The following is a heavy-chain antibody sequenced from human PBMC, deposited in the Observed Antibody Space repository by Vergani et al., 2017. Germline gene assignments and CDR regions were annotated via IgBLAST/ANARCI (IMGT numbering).Heavy chain of an antibody. Sequence: QLQLQESGPGLVKPSETLSLTCTVSGGSISSSSYYWGWIRQPPGKGLEWIGSIYYSGSTYYNPSLKSRVTISVDTSKNQFSLKLSSVTAADTAVYYCASSCSGGSCSNYYYYGMDVWGQGTTVTVSS. CDR3: ASSCSGGSCSNYYYYGMDV. J-gene: IGHJ6*02. D-gene: IGHD2-15*01. CDR1: GGSISSSSYY. CDR2: IYYSGST. V-gene: IGHV4-39*01.